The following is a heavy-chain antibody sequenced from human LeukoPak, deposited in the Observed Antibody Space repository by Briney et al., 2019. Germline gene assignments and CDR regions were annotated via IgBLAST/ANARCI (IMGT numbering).Heavy chain of an antibody. V-gene: IGHV3-74*01. Sequence: GGSLRLSCAASGFTFSSYWMHWVRQAPGKGLVWVARINSDGSDTNYADSVKGRFTISRDNARNTVYLQMNCLRAEDTAVCYCARGWVPSDITLKWGQGTMVTVSS. J-gene: IGHJ3*01. D-gene: IGHD3-22*01. CDR2: INSDGSDT. CDR3: ARGWVPSDITLK. CDR1: GFTFSSYW.